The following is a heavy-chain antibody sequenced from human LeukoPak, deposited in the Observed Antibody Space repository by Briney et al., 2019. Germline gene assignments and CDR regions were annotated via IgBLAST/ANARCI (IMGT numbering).Heavy chain of an antibody. J-gene: IGHJ5*02. CDR3: ARTRWYYYDSSGQYPQGGWFDP. D-gene: IGHD3-22*01. Sequence: QTLTLTCTFSGFSLSTSGMCVSWIRQPPGKALEWLARIDWDDDKYYSTSLKTRLTISKDTSKNQVVLTMTNMDPVDTATYYCARTRWYYYDSSGQYPQGGWFDPWGQGTLVTVSS. V-gene: IGHV2-70*11. CDR1: GFSLSTSGMC. CDR2: IDWDDDK.